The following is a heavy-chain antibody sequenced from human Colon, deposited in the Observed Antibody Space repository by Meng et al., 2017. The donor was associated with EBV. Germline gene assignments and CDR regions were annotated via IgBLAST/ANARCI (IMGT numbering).Heavy chain of an antibody. V-gene: IGHV4-30-4*01. CDR2: IYSTGST. CDR3: ARNYYFDY. CDR1: GGSINSCDYY. Sequence: QVRLQVSGPGLVEPSQTLSLTCTVSGGSINSCDYYWSWIGQPPGKGLEWIGYIYSTGSTYYNPSLKSRVTISMDTSKNQFSLRLSSVTAADTAVYYCARNYYFDYWGQGTLVTVSS. J-gene: IGHJ4*02.